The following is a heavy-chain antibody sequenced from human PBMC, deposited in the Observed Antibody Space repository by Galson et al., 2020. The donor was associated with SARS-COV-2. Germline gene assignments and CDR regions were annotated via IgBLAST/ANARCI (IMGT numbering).Heavy chain of an antibody. D-gene: IGHD3-10*01. CDR3: ARHGVRGVILDYYYYGMDV. J-gene: IGHJ6*02. CDR2: IYPGDSDT. CDR1: GYSFTSYW. V-gene: IGHV5-51*01. Sequence: GESLKISCKGSGYSFTSYWIGWVRQMPGKALEWMGIIYPGDSDTTYSPSFQGQVTISADKSISTAYLQWSSLKASDTAMYYCARHGVRGVILDYYYYGMDVWGQGTTVTVSS.